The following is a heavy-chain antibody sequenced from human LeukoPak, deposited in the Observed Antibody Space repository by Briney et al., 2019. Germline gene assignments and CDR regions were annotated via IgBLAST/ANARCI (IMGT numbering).Heavy chain of an antibody. CDR2: INWNGGST. D-gene: IGHD5-12*01. CDR3: ARGRGYSGYDFDYYYYGMDV. V-gene: IGHV3-20*01. CDR1: GFTFDDYG. Sequence: GGSLRLSCAASGFTFDDYGMSWVRQAPGKGLEWVSGINWNGGSTGYADSVKGRFTISRDNAKNSLYPQMNSQRAEDTALYHCARGRGYSGYDFDYYYYGMDVWGQGTTVTVSS. J-gene: IGHJ6*02.